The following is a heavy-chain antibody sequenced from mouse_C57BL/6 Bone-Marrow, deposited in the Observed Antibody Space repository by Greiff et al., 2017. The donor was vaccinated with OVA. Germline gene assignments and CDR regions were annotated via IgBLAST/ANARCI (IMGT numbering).Heavy chain of an antibody. D-gene: IGHD2-3*01. CDR1: GYTFTSYG. V-gene: IGHV1-81*01. CDR3: AREGYDGYYVYAMDY. J-gene: IGHJ4*01. CDR2: IYPRSGNT. Sequence: QVQLQQSGAELARPGASVKLSCKASGYTFTSYGISWVKQRTGQGLEWIGEIYPRSGNTYYNEKFKGKATLTADKSSSTAYMELRSLTSEDSAVYYCAREGYDGYYVYAMDYWGQGTSVTVSS.